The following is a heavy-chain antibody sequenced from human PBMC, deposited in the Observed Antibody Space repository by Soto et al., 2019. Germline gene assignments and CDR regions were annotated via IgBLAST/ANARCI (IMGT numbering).Heavy chain of an antibody. J-gene: IGHJ5*02. CDR2: ISSSSSTI. D-gene: IGHD4-17*01. V-gene: IGHV3-48*01. CDR3: ARDQALWITVTRSNWFDP. CDR1: GFTFSSYS. Sequence: EVQLVESGGGLVQPGGSLRLSCAASGFTFSSYSMNWVRQAPGKGLERVSSISSSSSTIYYADSVKGRLTISRDNAKNSLYLRMNCLRAEDTAVYYCARDQALWITVTRSNWFDPCVQGTLVTVSS.